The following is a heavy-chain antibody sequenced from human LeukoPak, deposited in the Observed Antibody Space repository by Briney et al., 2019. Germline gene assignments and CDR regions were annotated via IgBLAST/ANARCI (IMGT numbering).Heavy chain of an antibody. CDR2: ISYDGSKK. V-gene: IGHV3-30*04. CDR1: GFTFSNYA. D-gene: IGHD2-2*01. CDR3: ARDDGYCSRTTCYGSGYYYYYYMDV. J-gene: IGHJ6*03. Sequence: GGSLRLSCAPSGFTFSNYAIHWVRQAPGKGLEWVAVISYDGSKKYYADSVKGRFTISRDNSKNTLYLQMNSLRAEDTAVYYCARDDGYCSRTTCYGSGYYYYYYMDVWGKGTSVTVSS.